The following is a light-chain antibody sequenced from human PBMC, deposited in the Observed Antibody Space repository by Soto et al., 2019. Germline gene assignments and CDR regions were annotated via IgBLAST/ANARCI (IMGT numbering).Light chain of an antibody. CDR2: GAS. Sequence: EVVMTQSPYTLSVSPGERATLSCSASQCVSSNLAWYQQKXGQAPMLLIYGASTRATDIPRRFSGSGSGTEFSLSISSLPSADFAIYDCQEYNNWPRTFGQETNVDIK. CDR3: QEYNNWPRT. J-gene: IGKJ1*01. V-gene: IGKV3-15*01. CDR1: QCVSSN.